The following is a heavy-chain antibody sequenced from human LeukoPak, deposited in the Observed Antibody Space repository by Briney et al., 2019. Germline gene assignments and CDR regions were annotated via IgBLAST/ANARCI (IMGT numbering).Heavy chain of an antibody. J-gene: IGHJ4*02. CDR1: GFTFSSYS. V-gene: IGHV3-48*04. CDR2: ISSSSTI. CDR3: ARDPREGLVRHY. D-gene: IGHD6-19*01. Sequence: GGSLRLSGAASGFTFSSYSMNWVRQAPGKGLEWVSYISSSSTIYYADSVKGRFTISRDNAKNSLYLQMNSLRAEDTAVNYCARDPREGLVRHYWGQGTLVTVSS.